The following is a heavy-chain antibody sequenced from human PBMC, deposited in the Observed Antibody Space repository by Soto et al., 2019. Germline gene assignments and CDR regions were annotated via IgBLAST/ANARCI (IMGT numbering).Heavy chain of an antibody. D-gene: IGHD4-17*01. CDR1: GGTFSSYA. J-gene: IGHJ4*02. CDR3: ASPHDYCGNSNSFDY. V-gene: IGHV1-69*12. CDR2: IIPIFGTA. Sequence: QVQLVQSGAEVKKPGSSVKVSCKASGGTFSSYAISWVRQAPGQGLEWMGGIIPIFGTANYAQKFQGRVTITADESTSTAYMELSSLRAEDTAVYYCASPHDYCGNSNSFDYWGQGTLVTVSS.